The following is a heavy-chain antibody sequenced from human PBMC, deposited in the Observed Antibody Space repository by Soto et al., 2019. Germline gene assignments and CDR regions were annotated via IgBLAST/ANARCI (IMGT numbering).Heavy chain of an antibody. CDR2: IDPSGGST. Sequence: ASVKVSGKASGYSFTSYYMHWVRQAPGQGLEWMGIIDPSGGSTSYAQKFQGRVTMTRDTSTTTLYMELSSLRSEDTAVYYCARDYDYVWGDYWGQGTLVTVSS. D-gene: IGHD3-16*01. J-gene: IGHJ4*02. CDR1: GYSFTSYY. V-gene: IGHV1-46*01. CDR3: ARDYDYVWGDY.